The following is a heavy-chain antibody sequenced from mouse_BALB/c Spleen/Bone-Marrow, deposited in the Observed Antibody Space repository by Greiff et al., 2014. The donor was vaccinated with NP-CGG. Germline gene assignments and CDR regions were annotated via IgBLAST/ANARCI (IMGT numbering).Heavy chain of an antibody. CDR2: INPYNGDT. Sequence: VQLKESGPELVKPGASVKISCKASGYSFTGFFLNWVMQSRGKSLEWIGRINPYNGDTFYNPKFEGKATLTVDKSSSTAHMELRSLASEDSAVYYCARVYDYDAWFAYWGQGALDTVSA. CDR3: ARVYDYDAWFAY. J-gene: IGHJ3*01. V-gene: IGHV1-20*02. CDR1: GYSFTGFF. D-gene: IGHD2-4*01.